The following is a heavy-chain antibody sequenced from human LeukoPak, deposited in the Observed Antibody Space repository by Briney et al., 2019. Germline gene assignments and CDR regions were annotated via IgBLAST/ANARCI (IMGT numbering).Heavy chain of an antibody. D-gene: IGHD3-10*01. CDR2: INAGRAGGTT. V-gene: IGHV3-15*01. CDR1: AFTFSDDW. CDR3: TRGHYGH. J-gene: IGHJ4*02. Sequence: PAGSLRLSCAASAFTFSDDWMNCVRQAPGKGPEWVGHINAGRAGGTTEYAAPVGGRFTISRDEWRSILYLQMNNLKTEDTALYYCTRGHYGHWGQGTLVTVSS.